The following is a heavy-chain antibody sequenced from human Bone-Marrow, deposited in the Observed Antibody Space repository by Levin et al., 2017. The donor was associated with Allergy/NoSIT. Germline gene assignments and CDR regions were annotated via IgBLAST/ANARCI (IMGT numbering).Heavy chain of an antibody. Sequence: GGSLRLSCAASGFTFSNYGMNWVRQAPGKGLEWVSYISSSSGTINYADSVRGRFTISRDNVKYSLYLQMNSLRDEDSAVYFCARGGASRPDYWGQGTLVTVSS. CDR2: ISSSSGTI. V-gene: IGHV3-48*02. CDR1: GFTFSNYG. D-gene: IGHD3-16*01. CDR3: ARGGASRPDY. J-gene: IGHJ4*02.